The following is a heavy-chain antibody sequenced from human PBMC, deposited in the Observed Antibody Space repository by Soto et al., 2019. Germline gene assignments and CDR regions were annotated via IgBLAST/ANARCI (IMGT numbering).Heavy chain of an antibody. J-gene: IGHJ3*02. CDR3: AKGWYYDRAFDI. CDR2: ISYDGSNK. V-gene: IGHV3-30*18. Sequence: GGSLRLSCAASGFTFSSYGMHWVRQAPGKGLEWVAVISYDGSNKYYADSVKGRFTISRDNSKNTLYLQMNSLRAEDTAVYYCAKGWYYDRAFDIWGQGTMVTVSS. D-gene: IGHD3-22*01. CDR1: GFTFSSYG.